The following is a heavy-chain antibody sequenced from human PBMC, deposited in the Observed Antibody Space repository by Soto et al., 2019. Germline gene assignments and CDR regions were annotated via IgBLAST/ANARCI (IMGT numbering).Heavy chain of an antibody. V-gene: IGHV4-39*01. J-gene: IGHJ5*02. CDR1: GGSIGTSAYY. CDR3: SGRAPEGFDP. CDR2: INHSGNT. Sequence: SETLSLTCAVSGGSIGTSAYYWGWIRQAPGKGLEWIGSINHSGNTYLSPSLKDRVTLSVDTSKNSFSMKLSSATAAHTCLYFCSGRAPEGFDPWGQGTLVTVSS.